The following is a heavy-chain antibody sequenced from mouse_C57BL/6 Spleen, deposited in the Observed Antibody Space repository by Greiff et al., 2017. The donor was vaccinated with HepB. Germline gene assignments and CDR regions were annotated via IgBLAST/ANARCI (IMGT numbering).Heavy chain of an antibody. V-gene: IGHV1-69*01. Sequence: QVQLKQPGAELVMPGASVKLSCKASGYTFTSYWMHWVKQRPGQGLEWIGEIDPSDSYTNYNQKFKGKSTLTVDKYSSTAYMQLSSLTSEDSAVYYCARNYYDYDGPYFDYWGQGTTLTVSS. CDR1: GYTFTSYW. D-gene: IGHD2-4*01. CDR2: IDPSDSYT. J-gene: IGHJ2*01. CDR3: ARNYYDYDGPYFDY.